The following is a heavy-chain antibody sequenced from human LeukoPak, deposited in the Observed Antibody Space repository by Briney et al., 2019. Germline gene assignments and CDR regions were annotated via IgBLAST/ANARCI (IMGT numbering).Heavy chain of an antibody. J-gene: IGHJ3*02. D-gene: IGHD2-2*01. CDR3: ARDLYCSSTSCTDAFDI. Sequence: PGRSLRLSCAASGFTFSSYAMHWVRQAPGKGLEWVAVISYDGSNKYYADSVKGRFTIPRDNAKNSLYLQMNTLRAEDTAVYYCARDLYCSSTSCTDAFDIWGQGTMVTASS. CDR2: ISYDGSNK. CDR1: GFTFSSYA. V-gene: IGHV3-30*04.